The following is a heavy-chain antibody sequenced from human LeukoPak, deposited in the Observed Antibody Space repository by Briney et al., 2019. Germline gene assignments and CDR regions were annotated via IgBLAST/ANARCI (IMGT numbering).Heavy chain of an antibody. J-gene: IGHJ3*02. CDR1: GGSFSGYY. CDR3: ARAGDVEAFDI. CDR2: IYYSGST. D-gene: IGHD7-27*01. V-gene: IGHV4-59*01. Sequence: PSETLSLTCAVYGGSFSGYYWSWIRQPPGKGLEWIGYIYYSGSTNYNPSLKSRVTISVDTSKNQFSLKLSSVTAADAAVYYCARAGDVEAFDIWGQGTMVTVSS.